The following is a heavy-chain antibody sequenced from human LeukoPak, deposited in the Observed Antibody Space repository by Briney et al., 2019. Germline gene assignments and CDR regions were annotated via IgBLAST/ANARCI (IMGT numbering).Heavy chain of an antibody. J-gene: IGHJ4*02. V-gene: IGHV1-18*01. Sequence: ASVKVSCKAPGYTFTSYGISWVRQAPGQGLEWMGWISAYNGNTNYAQKLQGRVTMTTDTSTSTAYMELRSLRSDDTAVYYCARIARGYSGYENDYWGQGTLVTVSS. CDR1: GYTFTSYG. CDR3: ARIARGYSGYENDY. CDR2: ISAYNGNT. D-gene: IGHD5-12*01.